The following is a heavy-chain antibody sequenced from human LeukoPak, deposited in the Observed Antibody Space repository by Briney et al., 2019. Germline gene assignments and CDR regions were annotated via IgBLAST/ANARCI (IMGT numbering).Heavy chain of an antibody. CDR2: INHSGST. Sequence: SETLSLTCAVYGGSFSGYYWSWIRQPPGKGLEWIGEINHSGSTNYNPSLKSRVTISVDTSKNQFSLKLSSVTAADTAVYYCARPGVGSGRYGAFDIWGQGTMVAVSS. CDR3: ARPGVGSGRYGAFDI. V-gene: IGHV4-34*01. CDR1: GGSFSGYY. D-gene: IGHD5-18*01. J-gene: IGHJ3*02.